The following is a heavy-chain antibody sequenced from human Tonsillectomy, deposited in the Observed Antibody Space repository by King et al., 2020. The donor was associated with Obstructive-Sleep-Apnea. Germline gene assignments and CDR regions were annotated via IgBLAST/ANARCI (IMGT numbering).Heavy chain of an antibody. Sequence: VQLVESGGGLVKPGGSLRLSCVGSGFIFSNAWMTWVRQAPGKGREWVGRLKSKPAGGAIDYAAPVKGRFIISRDDSQNTLYLQINSLKSEDTAVYYCTTIGSGNYYNYWGQGTLVTVSS. V-gene: IGHV3-15*01. D-gene: IGHD3-10*01. CDR3: TTIGSGNYYNY. CDR1: GFIFSNAW. J-gene: IGHJ4*02. CDR2: LKSKPAGGAI.